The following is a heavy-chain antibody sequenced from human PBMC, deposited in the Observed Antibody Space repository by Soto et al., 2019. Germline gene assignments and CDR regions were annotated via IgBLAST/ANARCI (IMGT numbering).Heavy chain of an antibody. CDR1: GGTFVSSA. V-gene: IGHV1-69*01. J-gene: IGHJ5*02. CDR2: IIPILGST. CDR3: AKKNPHGDSNKAWLDP. Sequence: QVQLLQSGAELREPGFSVRVSCTPSGGTFVSSAFAWVRQAPGGKIEWMGGIIPILGSTKYAEKFLGRLTIRADDSSRTAYLELSSLTFDDTAVYFCAKKNPHGDSNKAWLDPWGQGTLVTVST. D-gene: IGHD2-8*01.